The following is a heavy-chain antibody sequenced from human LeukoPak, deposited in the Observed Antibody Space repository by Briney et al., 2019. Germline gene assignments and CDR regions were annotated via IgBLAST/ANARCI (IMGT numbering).Heavy chain of an antibody. J-gene: IGHJ4*02. Sequence: GGSLRLSCAASGFTFSSYAMSWVRQAPGEGLEWVSAISGSGGSTYYADSVKGRFTISRDNSKNTLYLQMNSLRAEDTAVYYCAKTFARHYCSSTSCYLAYFDYWGQGTLVTVSS. CDR1: GFTFSSYA. V-gene: IGHV3-23*01. CDR3: AKTFARHYCSSTSCYLAYFDY. CDR2: ISGSGGST. D-gene: IGHD2-2*01.